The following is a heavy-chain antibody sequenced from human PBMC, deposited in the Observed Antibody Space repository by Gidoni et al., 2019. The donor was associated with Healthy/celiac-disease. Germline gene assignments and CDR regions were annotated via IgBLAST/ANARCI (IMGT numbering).Heavy chain of an antibody. CDR3: ARSPGDGSGSYPLWADY. CDR2: INPNSGGT. CDR1: GYTFTGYY. D-gene: IGHD3-10*01. V-gene: IGHV1-2*02. J-gene: IGHJ4*02. Sequence: QVQLVQSGAEVKKPGASVKVSCKASGYTFTGYYMHWVRQAPGQGLEWMGWINPNSGGTNYAQKFQGRVTMTRDTSISTAYMELSRLRSDDTAVYYCARSPGDGSGSYPLWADYWGQGTLVTVSS.